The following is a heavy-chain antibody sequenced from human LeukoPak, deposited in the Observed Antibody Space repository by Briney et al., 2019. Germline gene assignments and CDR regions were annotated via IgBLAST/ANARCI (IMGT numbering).Heavy chain of an antibody. D-gene: IGHD3-10*01. Sequence: GGSLRLSCAASGFNFSSYEMNWVRQSPGKGLEWVSYISSGGNTIYYAESMKGRFTISRDNAKNSLYLQMKSLRAEDTAVYYCARQANWELVFDYWGQGTLVTVSS. CDR3: ARQANWELVFDY. V-gene: IGHV3-48*03. CDR1: GFNFSSYE. J-gene: IGHJ4*02. CDR2: ISSGGNTI.